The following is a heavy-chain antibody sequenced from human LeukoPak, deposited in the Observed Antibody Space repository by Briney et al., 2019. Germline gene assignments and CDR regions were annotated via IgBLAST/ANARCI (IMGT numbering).Heavy chain of an antibody. CDR1: GFTFSTFG. Sequence: GGSLRLSCVVSGFTFSTFGMNWVRQAPGKGLEWVSHIGSPSSPIHYADSVKGRFTVSRDNAKNSLDLQMNSLRDEDTAVYYCLRGYSYGSDAFDIWGRGTMVTVFS. D-gene: IGHD5-18*01. V-gene: IGHV3-48*02. J-gene: IGHJ3*02. CDR2: IGSPSSPI. CDR3: LRGYSYGSDAFDI.